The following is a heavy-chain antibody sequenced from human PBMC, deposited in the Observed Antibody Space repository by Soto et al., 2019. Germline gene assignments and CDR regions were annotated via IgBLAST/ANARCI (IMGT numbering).Heavy chain of an antibody. CDR3: ARDRDYSHTDADIDY. D-gene: IGHD3-16*01. Sequence: QVQLMQSGAEVRRPGTSMRISCTTSGYNFNTYGIIWVRQAPGQGLEWMGWISGYNGYTKYAQNFEDSVTLSTDPTTSTAFLELRNLRSGDTGLYFCARDRDYSHTDADIDYWGQGTLVTVSS. V-gene: IGHV1-18*01. J-gene: IGHJ4*02. CDR1: GYNFNTYG. CDR2: ISGYNGYT.